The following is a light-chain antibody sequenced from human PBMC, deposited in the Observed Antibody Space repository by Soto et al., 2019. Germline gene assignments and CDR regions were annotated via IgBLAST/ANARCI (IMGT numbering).Light chain of an antibody. CDR3: QQYNSYST. Sequence: DIQMTQSPSTLSASVGDRVTITCRASQSISSWLAWYQQKPGKAPKLLIYDASSLESGVPSRFSGSGSGTEFTLTISSLQPDDFATYSCQQYNSYSTFGPGTKVDIK. V-gene: IGKV1-5*01. CDR1: QSISSW. CDR2: DAS. J-gene: IGKJ3*01.